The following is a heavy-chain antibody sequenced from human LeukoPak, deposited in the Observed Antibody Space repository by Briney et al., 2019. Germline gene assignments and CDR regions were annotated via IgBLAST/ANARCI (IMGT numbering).Heavy chain of an antibody. CDR2: IYTSGST. CDR3: ARDLLSYPDAFDI. CDR1: GYSISSGYY. D-gene: IGHD1-26*01. J-gene: IGHJ3*02. V-gene: IGHV4-4*07. Sequence: PSETLSLTCAVSGYSISSGYYWGWIRQPAGKGLEWIGRIYTSGSTNYNPSLKSRVTMSVDTSKNQFSLKLSSVTAADTAVYYCARDLLSYPDAFDIWGQGTMVTVSS.